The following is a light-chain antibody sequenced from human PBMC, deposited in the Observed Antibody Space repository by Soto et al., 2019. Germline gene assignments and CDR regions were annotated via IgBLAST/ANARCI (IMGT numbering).Light chain of an antibody. Sequence: QSALTQPASVSGSPGQSITISCTGTSSDVGAYNFVSWHQQHPGKAPKLMIYNVYDRPSGISYRFSGSKSGNTASLTISGLQAEDEADYYCSSYTSSSTPLFGGGTKLTVL. J-gene: IGLJ2*01. CDR2: NVY. CDR1: SSDVGAYNF. CDR3: SSYTSSSTPL. V-gene: IGLV2-14*03.